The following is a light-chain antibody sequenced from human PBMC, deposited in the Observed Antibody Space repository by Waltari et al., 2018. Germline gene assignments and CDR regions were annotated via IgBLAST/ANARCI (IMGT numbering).Light chain of an antibody. CDR2: KAS. CDR1: QSMSSW. CDR3: QQYNSYPIFT. V-gene: IGKV1-5*03. Sequence: DIQMTQSPSTLSASVGDRVTITCRASQSMSSWLAWYQQKPGKAPKLLIYKASSLESGVPSRFSGSGSGTEFTLTISSLQPDDFATYYCQQYNSYPIFTFGPGTKVDIK. J-gene: IGKJ3*01.